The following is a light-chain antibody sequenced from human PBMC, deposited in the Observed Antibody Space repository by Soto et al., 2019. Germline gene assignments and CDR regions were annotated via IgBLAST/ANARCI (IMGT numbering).Light chain of an antibody. CDR3: SASTSRSXLYV. J-gene: IGLJ1*01. Sequence: QSLLSHPASVSGTTRRSITISGTGTRSDVGGYNYVSWYQQHPGKAPKLMIYEVSNRPSGVSNRFSGSKSGNTASLTFSGLQGEDEDDYYCSASTSRSXLYVIGTGTKVXV. V-gene: IGLV2-14*01. CDR1: RSDVGGYNY. CDR2: EVS.